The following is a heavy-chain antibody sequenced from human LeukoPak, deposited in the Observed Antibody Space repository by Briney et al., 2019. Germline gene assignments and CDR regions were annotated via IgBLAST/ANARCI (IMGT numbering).Heavy chain of an antibody. J-gene: IGHJ4*02. CDR1: GFTFSSYA. CDR3: ARAAGNSGYDY. V-gene: IGHV3-30-3*01. CDR2: ISYDGSNK. D-gene: IGHD2/OR15-2a*01. Sequence: PGGSLRLSCAASGFTFSSYAMHWVRQAPGKGLEWVAAISYDGSNKYYADSVKGRFTISRDNSKNTLYLQMNSLRAEDTAVYYCARAAGNSGYDYWGQGTLVTVSS.